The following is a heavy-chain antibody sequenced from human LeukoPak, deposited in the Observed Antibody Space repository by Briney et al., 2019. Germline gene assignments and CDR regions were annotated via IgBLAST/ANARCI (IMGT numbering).Heavy chain of an antibody. D-gene: IGHD6-13*01. Sequence: GGSLRLSCAASRFTFSTYAMSWVRQAPGKGLEWVSTFSGSGGRTYYADSVKGRFTISRDNSKNTLCLQMNSLRAEDTAVYYCAKVTSSWNYFDYWGQGAPVTVSS. CDR3: AKVTSSWNYFDY. J-gene: IGHJ4*02. V-gene: IGHV3-23*01. CDR2: FSGSGGRT. CDR1: RFTFSTYA.